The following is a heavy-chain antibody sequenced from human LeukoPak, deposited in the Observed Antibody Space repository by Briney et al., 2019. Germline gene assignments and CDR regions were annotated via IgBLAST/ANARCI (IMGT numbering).Heavy chain of an antibody. CDR3: ARDDLEYSSSGPYSN. Sequence: ASVKVSCKASGYTFTSYGISWVRQAPGQGLEWMGWISAYNGNTNYAQKLQGRVTMTTDTSTSTAYMELRSLRSDDTAVYYCARDDLEYSSSGPYSNWGQGTLVTVSS. D-gene: IGHD6-6*01. CDR1: GYTFTSYG. J-gene: IGHJ1*01. V-gene: IGHV1-18*01. CDR2: ISAYNGNT.